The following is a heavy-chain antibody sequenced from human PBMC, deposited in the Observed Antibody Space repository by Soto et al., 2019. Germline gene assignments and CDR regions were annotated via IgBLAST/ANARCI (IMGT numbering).Heavy chain of an antibody. Sequence: ETLSLTCIVSGDSIRSESHYWGWIRQSPGTGLEWIGSIHYRGNTYYNPYLKSRVTISVDTSKNQFSLNLNSVTAADTAVYYCARRETAPYYDADVWGQGTTVTVSS. D-gene: IGHD3-3*01. CDR3: ARRETAPYYDADV. V-gene: IGHV4-39*01. CDR2: IHYRGNT. J-gene: IGHJ6*02. CDR1: GDSIRSESHY.